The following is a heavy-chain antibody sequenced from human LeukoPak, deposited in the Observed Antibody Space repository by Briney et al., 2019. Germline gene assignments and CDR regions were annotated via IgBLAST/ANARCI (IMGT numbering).Heavy chain of an antibody. CDR1: GYTFTSYG. CDR2: ISAYNGNT. Sequence: ASVKVSCKPSGYTFTSYGISWVRQAPGQGLEWMGWISAYNGNTNYAQKLQGRVTMTRDTSTSTVYMELSSLRSEDTAVYYCARGCRDGYNWACSGWANFDYWGQGTLVTVSS. J-gene: IGHJ4*02. D-gene: IGHD5-24*01. V-gene: IGHV1-18*01. CDR3: ARGCRDGYNWACSGWANFDY.